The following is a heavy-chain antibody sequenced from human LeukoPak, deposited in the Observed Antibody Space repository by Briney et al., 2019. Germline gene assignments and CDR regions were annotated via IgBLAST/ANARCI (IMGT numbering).Heavy chain of an antibody. CDR2: INPNSGGT. CDR1: GYTFTGYY. V-gene: IGHV1-2*02. D-gene: IGHD2-15*01. CDR3: ARTPHYCSGGSCYFDVFDI. J-gene: IGHJ3*02. Sequence: GASVKVSCKASGYTFTGYYMHWVRQAPGQGLEWMGWINPNSGGTNYAQKFQGRVTMTRDTSISTAYMELSRLRSDDTAVYYCARTPHYCSGGSCYFDVFDIWGQGTMVTVSS.